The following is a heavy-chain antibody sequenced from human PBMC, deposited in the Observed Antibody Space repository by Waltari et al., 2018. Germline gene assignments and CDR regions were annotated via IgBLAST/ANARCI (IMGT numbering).Heavy chain of an antibody. J-gene: IGHJ4*02. CDR1: GFSDYT. V-gene: IGHV3-21*01. D-gene: IGHD2-15*01. CDR2: ISSGSSYT. CDR3: AREWGVMVGTAGFYFDY. Sequence: EVQLVESGGGLVQPGGSLGLSCSGFGFSDYTMAWVRQAPGKGLEWVSSISSGSSYTYYADSVKGRFTISRDNAKNSLHLQMNSLRAEDTAVYYCAREWGVMVGTAGFYFDYWGQGALVTVSS.